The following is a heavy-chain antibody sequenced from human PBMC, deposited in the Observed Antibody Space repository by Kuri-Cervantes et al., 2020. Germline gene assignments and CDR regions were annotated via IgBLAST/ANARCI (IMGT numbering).Heavy chain of an antibody. J-gene: IGHJ6*02. V-gene: IGHV3-33*01. CDR2: IWFDGRNK. D-gene: IGHD6-13*01. CDR3: ASRGTDSSWYRNPYYYYYYGMDV. Sequence: GGSLRLSCEASGFTFSSYGMHWVRQAPGKGLEWVAIIWFDGRNKYHRDSVKGRFTISRDNSKNTLYLQMNSLRAEDTAVYYCASRGTDSSWYRNPYYYYYYGMDVWGQGTTVTVSS. CDR1: GFTFSSYG.